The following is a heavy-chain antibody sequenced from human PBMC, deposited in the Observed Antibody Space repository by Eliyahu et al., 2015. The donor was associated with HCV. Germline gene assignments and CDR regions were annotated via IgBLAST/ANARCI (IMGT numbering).Heavy chain of an antibody. Sequence: QVHLVQSGAEVKKPGASVKLSCKTSGYTLTTYSMHWVRQAPGQGLEWMGIINPTNGYTNYARKFQGRVTMTKDTSTSTVYMELSSLRSEDTALYYCATGDTDDYWGQGTLVTVSS. CDR2: INPTNGYT. V-gene: IGHV1-46*01. J-gene: IGHJ4*02. CDR3: ATGDTDDY. CDR1: GYTLTTYS. D-gene: IGHD3-16*01.